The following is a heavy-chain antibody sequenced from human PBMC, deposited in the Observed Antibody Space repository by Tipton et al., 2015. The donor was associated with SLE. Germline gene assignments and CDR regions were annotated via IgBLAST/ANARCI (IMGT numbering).Heavy chain of an antibody. D-gene: IGHD6-6*01. CDR1: GGSFSCNY. V-gene: IGHV4-34*01. Sequence: TLSLTCAVSGGSFSCNYLNWIRQSPGKGLEWIGEINHSGGTNYNPSLQSRVTISVDKNEVSLKVRFVTAADTAVYYCASTSLPARPHDAFDIWGQGTMVTVSS. CDR3: ASTSLPARPHDAFDI. J-gene: IGHJ3*02. CDR2: INHSGGT.